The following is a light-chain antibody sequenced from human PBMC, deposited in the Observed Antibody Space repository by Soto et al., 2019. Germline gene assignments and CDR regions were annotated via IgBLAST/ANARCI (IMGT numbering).Light chain of an antibody. CDR3: QSYDSSLSDH. V-gene: IGLV1-40*01. J-gene: IGLJ1*01. CDR1: SSNIGAGYD. CDR2: GNS. Sequence: QSVLTQPPSVSGAPGQRVTISCTGSSSNIGAGYDVHWYQQLPGTAPKLLIYGNSNRPSGVPDRFSGSKSGTSASLAITGLQAEDDADYYCQSYDSSLSDHFGTGTKLTVL.